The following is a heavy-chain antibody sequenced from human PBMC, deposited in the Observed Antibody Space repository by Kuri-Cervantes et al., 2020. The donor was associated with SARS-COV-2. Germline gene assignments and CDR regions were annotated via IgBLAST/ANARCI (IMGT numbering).Heavy chain of an antibody. D-gene: IGHD1-26*01. V-gene: IGHV1-2*04. CDR1: GYTFTGYY. CDR3: GRDDDSGSLPDC. J-gene: IGHJ4*02. CDR2: INPNSGGT. Sequence: SVKVSCKASGYTFTGYYMHWVRQAPGQGLEWMGWINPNSGGTNYAQKFQGWVTTTRDTSISTVYMELSRLRSDDTAVYYCGRDDDSGSLPDCWGQGTLVTVSS.